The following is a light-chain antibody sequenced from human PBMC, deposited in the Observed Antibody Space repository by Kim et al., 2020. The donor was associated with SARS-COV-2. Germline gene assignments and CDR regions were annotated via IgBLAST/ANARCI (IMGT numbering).Light chain of an antibody. CDR3: ATWDSSLSVGE. V-gene: IGLV1-51*01. CDR2: DND. Sequence: QSVLTQPPSVSAAPGHKVTISCSGSRSNIGNNPVSWYQQFPGTAPRLITYDNDKRPSGIPDRFSSSKSGTSATLGITGLRTGDEADYYCATWDSSLSVGEIGGESQLTVL. CDR1: RSNIGNNP. J-gene: IGLJ2*01.